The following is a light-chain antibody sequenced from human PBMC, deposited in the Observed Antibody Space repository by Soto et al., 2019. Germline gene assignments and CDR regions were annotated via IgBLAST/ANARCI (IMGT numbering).Light chain of an antibody. Sequence: ALQLTQSPSSLSASVGDRVTITCRASQGIRSALAWYQQKPGEAPKLLIYDASTLESGVPSRFSGSGSGTEFTLTISSLQPEDFATYYCQQFNSYLTFGGGTKVEIK. CDR1: QGIRSA. J-gene: IGKJ4*01. CDR3: QQFNSYLT. CDR2: DAS. V-gene: IGKV1-13*02.